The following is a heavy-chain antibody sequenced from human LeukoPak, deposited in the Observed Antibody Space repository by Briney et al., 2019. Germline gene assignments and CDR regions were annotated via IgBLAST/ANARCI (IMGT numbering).Heavy chain of an antibody. D-gene: IGHD3-22*01. CDR1: GGTFSSYA. CDR2: IIPAFGTA. Sequence: GASVKVSCKASGGTFSSYAISWVRQAPGQGLEWMGRIIPAFGTANYAQKFQGRVTITTDESTSTAYMELSSPRSEDTAVYYCARTPHMYYYDSSGYYYFMDYWGQGTLVTVSS. J-gene: IGHJ4*02. V-gene: IGHV1-69*05. CDR3: ARTPHMYYYDSSGYYYFMDY.